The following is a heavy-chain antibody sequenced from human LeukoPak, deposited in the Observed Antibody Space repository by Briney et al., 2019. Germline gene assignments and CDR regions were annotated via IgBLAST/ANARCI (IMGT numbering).Heavy chain of an antibody. V-gene: IGHV1-8*01. J-gene: IGHJ5*02. CDR3: ARDTIFGGIWFDP. CDR2: MNPNSGNT. Sequence: ASVKVSCKASGYTFTSYDINWLRQATGQGLEWMGWMNPNSGNTGYAQKFQGRVTMTRNTSISTAYMELSSLRSEDTAVYYCARDTIFGGIWFDPWGQGTLVTVSS. D-gene: IGHD3-3*01. CDR1: GYTFTSYD.